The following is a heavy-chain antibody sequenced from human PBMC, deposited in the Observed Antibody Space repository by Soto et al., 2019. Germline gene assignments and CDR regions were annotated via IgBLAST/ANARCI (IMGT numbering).Heavy chain of an antibody. CDR1: GGSFSGYY. V-gene: IGHV4-34*01. CDR2: INHSGST. Sequence: QVQLQQWGAGLLKPSETLSLTCAVYGGSFSGYYWSWIRQPPGKGLEWIGEINHSGSTNYNPSLKRRVPIPVDPSQNQFSLKLSSVTAADTAVYYCARGWGTYYYCSGSRARLDYWGQGTLVTVSS. CDR3: ARGWGTYYYCSGSRARLDY. J-gene: IGHJ4*02. D-gene: IGHD3-10*01.